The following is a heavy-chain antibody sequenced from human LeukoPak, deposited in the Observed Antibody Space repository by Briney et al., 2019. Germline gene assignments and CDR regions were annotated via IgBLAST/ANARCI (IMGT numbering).Heavy chain of an antibody. V-gene: IGHV3-30*02. J-gene: IGHJ6*03. CDR1: GFTFSSYG. D-gene: IGHD3-10*01. Sequence: GGSLRLSCAASGFTFSSYGMHWVRQAPGKGLEWVAFIRYDGSNKYYADSVKGRFTISADKSISTAYLQWSSLKASDTAMYYCARQRGYYGSGGMDVWGKGTTVTISS. CDR2: IRYDGSNK. CDR3: ARQRGYYGSGGMDV.